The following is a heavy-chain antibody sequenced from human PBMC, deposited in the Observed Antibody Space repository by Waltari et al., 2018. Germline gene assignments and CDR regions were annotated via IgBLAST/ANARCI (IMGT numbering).Heavy chain of an antibody. Sequence: EVQLVESGGGLVKPGGSLRLSCAASGFTFSSSSMNWVRQAPGKGLEWVSSISSSSSYIYYADSLKGRFTISRDNAKNSLYLQMNSLRAEDTAVYYCASGGITMVRGVINYWGQGTLVTVSS. CDR1: GFTFSSSS. D-gene: IGHD3-10*01. CDR2: ISSSSSYI. J-gene: IGHJ4*02. CDR3: ASGGITMVRGVINY. V-gene: IGHV3-21*01.